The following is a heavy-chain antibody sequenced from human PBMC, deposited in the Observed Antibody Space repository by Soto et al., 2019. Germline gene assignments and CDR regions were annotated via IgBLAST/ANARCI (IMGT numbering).Heavy chain of an antibody. Sequence: SETLSLTCAVSGGSISIGGYSWSWIRQPPGKGLEWIGYIYHSGSTYYNPSLKSRVTISVDTSKNQFSLKLSSVTAADTAVYYCTRVVPAAMEYFQHWGQGTLVTVSS. V-gene: IGHV4-30-2*05. CDR1: GGSISIGGYS. D-gene: IGHD2-2*01. J-gene: IGHJ1*01. CDR2: IYHSGST. CDR3: TRVVPAAMEYFQH.